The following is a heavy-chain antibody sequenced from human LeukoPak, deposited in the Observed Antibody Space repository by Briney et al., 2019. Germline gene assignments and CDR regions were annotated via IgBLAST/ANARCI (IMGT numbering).Heavy chain of an antibody. V-gene: IGHV3-64D*09. Sequence: GGSLRLSCAASGFTFSHYAMHWVRQAPGKGLEHVSAISSNGGSTFYADSVKGRFTISRDISNNTRYLQMASLRGEDTAVYYCVKDLRFVDTAMVTGYYYYGMDVWGQGTTVTVSS. CDR2: ISSNGGST. D-gene: IGHD5-18*01. CDR3: VKDLRFVDTAMVTGYYYYGMDV. CDR1: GFTFSHYA. J-gene: IGHJ6*02.